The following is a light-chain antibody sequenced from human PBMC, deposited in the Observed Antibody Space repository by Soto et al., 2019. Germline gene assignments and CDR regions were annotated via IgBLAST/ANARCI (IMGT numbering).Light chain of an antibody. CDR3: CSYAGSYPSV. CDR1: SSDVGGYNY. V-gene: IGLV2-11*01. CDR2: DVD. Sequence: QSALAQPRSVSGSPGQSVTISCTGTSSDVGGYNYVSWYQHHPGKAPKLMIYDVDKQPSGVPGRFSGSKSGNTASLTISGLQAEDEADYYCCSYAGSYPSVFGTGTKVTVL. J-gene: IGLJ1*01.